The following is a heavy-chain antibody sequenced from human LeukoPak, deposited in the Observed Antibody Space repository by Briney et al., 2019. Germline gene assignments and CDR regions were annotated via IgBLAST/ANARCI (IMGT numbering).Heavy chain of an antibody. CDR3: ARDRASFDFWSGYYF. CDR2: ISYSGNT. CDR1: GGSITNYY. V-gene: IGHV4-59*01. D-gene: IGHD3-3*01. J-gene: IGHJ4*02. Sequence: SETLSLTCTVSGGSITNYYWSWIRQPPGKGLEWIGYISYSGNTKYNPSLKSRVTMSVDSSKNQFSLKLSSVTAADTAVYYRARDRASFDFWSGYYFWGQGTLVTVSS.